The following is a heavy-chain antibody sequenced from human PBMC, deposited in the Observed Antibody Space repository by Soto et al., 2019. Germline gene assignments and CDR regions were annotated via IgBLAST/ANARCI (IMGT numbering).Heavy chain of an antibody. CDR1: GFSFSSYS. D-gene: IGHD3-3*01. V-gene: IGHV3-48*01. CDR2: ISTRSSTI. CDR3: TRDTGVDFDY. J-gene: IGHJ4*02. Sequence: EVQLVESGGGLVQPGGSLRLSCVASGFSFSSYSMNWVRQAPGKGLEWVSYISTRSSTIHYADSVKGRFTISRDNAKNSLYLQMNSLRAEDMAVYYCTRDTGVDFDYWGQGSLVTVSS.